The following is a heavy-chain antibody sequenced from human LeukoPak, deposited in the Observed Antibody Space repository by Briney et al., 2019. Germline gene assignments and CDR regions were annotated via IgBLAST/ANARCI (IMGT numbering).Heavy chain of an antibody. V-gene: IGHV4-59*12. J-gene: IGHJ6*03. CDR2: IYYSGST. CDR3: AREYQLLHYYYYYMDV. CDR1: GDSISSYY. Sequence: SETLSLTCTVSGDSISSYYWSWIRQPPGKGLEWIGYIYYSGSTKYNPSLKSRVTISVDTSKNQFSLKLSSVTAADTAVYYCAREYQLLHYYYYYMDVWGKGTTVTVSS. D-gene: IGHD2-2*01.